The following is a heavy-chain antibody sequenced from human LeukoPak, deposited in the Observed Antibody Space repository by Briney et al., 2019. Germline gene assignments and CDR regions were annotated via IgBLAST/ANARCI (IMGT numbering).Heavy chain of an antibody. CDR2: ISSDGGNK. V-gene: IGHV3-30-3*01. Sequence: PGGSLRLSCAVSGFIFSNYVMHWVRQAPGKGLEWVAVISSDGGNKYYTDSVKGRFTISRDNSKNTLYLQMNSLRADDTAVYYCAKVRWGGYCSSSSCDGFDIWGQGTMVTVSS. CDR1: GFIFSNYV. CDR3: AKVRWGGYCSSSSCDGFDI. J-gene: IGHJ3*02. D-gene: IGHD2-2*01.